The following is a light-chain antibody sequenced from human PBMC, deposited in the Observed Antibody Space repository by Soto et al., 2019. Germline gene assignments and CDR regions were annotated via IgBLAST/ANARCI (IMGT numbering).Light chain of an antibody. CDR1: GSDVGAYKY. Sequence: QSALTQPPSASGSPGQSVTISCTGTGSDVGAYKYVSWYQQYPGKAPKLMIYEVSKRPSGVPDRFSGSKSGNTASLTVSGLQAEDEADYYCTSYVGSNIWVFGGRTKLTVL. CDR2: EVS. CDR3: TSYVGSNIWV. V-gene: IGLV2-8*01. J-gene: IGLJ3*02.